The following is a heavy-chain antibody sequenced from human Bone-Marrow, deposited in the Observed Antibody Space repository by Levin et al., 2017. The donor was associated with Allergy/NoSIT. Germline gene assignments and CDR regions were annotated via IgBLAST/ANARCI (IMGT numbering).Heavy chain of an antibody. J-gene: IGHJ6*03. CDR3: ARAPVLIAAAGTDYYYYMDV. CDR1: GFTFSSYA. CDR2: ISYDGSNK. D-gene: IGHD6-13*01. V-gene: IGHV3-30-3*01. Sequence: GGSRLSCAASGFTFSSYAMHWVRQAPGKGLEWVAVISYDGSNKYYADSVKGRFTISRDNSKNTLYLQMNSLRAEDTAVYYCARAPVLIAAAGTDYYYYMDVWGKGTTVTVSS.